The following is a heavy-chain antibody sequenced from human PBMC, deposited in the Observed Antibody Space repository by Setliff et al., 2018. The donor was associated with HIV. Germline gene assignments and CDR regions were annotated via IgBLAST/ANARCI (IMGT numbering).Heavy chain of an antibody. CDR2: IYHSGAS. D-gene: IGHD3-16*01. CDR3: ARDLAGIRD. CDR1: GGSITSDAYY. Sequence: SETLSLTCSVSGGSITSDAYYWSWIRQHPGKGLEWIGYIYHSGASHYNPSIKSRVTMSVDTSKNRFSLKLSSVTAADTAVYYCARDLAGIRDWGQGTLVTVSS. V-gene: IGHV4-31*03. J-gene: IGHJ4*02.